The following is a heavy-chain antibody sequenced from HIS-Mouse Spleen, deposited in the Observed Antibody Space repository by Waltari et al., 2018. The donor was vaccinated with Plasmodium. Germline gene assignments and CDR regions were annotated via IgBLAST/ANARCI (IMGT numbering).Heavy chain of an antibody. CDR1: GGSFSGYY. V-gene: IGHV4-34*01. CDR3: ARAPIRDAFDI. D-gene: IGHD3-9*01. J-gene: IGHJ3*02. CDR2: INHSGTT. Sequence: QVQLQQWGAGLLKPSETLSLTCAVYGGSFSGYYWSWIRQSPGKGLEWIGEINHSGTTNNNPALRSRVTISVDTSKNQFSLKLSSVTAADTAVYYCARAPIRDAFDIWGQGTMVTVSS.